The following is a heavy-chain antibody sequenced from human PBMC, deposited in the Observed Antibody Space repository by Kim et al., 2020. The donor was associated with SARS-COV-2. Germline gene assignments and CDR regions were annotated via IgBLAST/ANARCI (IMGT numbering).Heavy chain of an antibody. CDR2: IKQDASDT. CDR1: GFTFSSFW. D-gene: IGHD2-2*01. CDR3: ARERVVPVATYGNYASYYNYGMDV. Sequence: GGSLRLSCAASGFTFSSFWMNWVRQAPGKGLEWVASIKQDASDTFYVESVKGRFTISRDNSKNSLYLQMNSLRAEDTAVYYCARERVVPVATYGNYASYYNYGMDVWGQGTTVAVSS. V-gene: IGHV3-7*01. J-gene: IGHJ6*02.